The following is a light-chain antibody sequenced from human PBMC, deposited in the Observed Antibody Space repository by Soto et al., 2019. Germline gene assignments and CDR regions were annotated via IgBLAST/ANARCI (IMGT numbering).Light chain of an antibody. V-gene: IGLV1-44*01. Sequence: GSNSNIGSNTVNWHQQLPGTAPKLLIYYDNLRPSGVPDRISGSKPGTSASLAISGLQSDDEADYYCAAWDDSLNGRVFGTGTKVTVL. J-gene: IGLJ1*01. CDR2: YDN. CDR3: AAWDDSLNGRV. CDR1: NSNIGSNT.